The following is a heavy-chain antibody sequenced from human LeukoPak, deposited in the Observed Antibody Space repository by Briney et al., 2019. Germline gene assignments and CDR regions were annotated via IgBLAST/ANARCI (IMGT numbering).Heavy chain of an antibody. Sequence: GGSLRLSCAASGFTFSSYGMHWVRQPPGKGLEWLSSISTGSNYTYYADSVRGRFIISRDNAINTLYLQMNSLRPDDTALYYCARVVKGGYDYWGQGTRVTVSS. CDR1: GFTFSSYG. CDR2: ISTGSNYT. J-gene: IGHJ4*02. D-gene: IGHD5-12*01. CDR3: ARVVKGGYDY. V-gene: IGHV3-21*01.